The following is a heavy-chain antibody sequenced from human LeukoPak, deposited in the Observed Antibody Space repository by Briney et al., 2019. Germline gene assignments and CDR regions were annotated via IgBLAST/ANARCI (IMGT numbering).Heavy chain of an antibody. CDR1: GFTFGSYA. J-gene: IGHJ4*02. Sequence: GGSLRLSCTASGFTFGSYAMHWVRQAPGEGLQWVAVISFDGNTKFYGDSVKGRFTISRDNSKNTLYLQMNSLRAEDTALYYCAKDLVENYYGSGVTLDYWGQGTLVTVSS. D-gene: IGHD3-10*01. V-gene: IGHV3-30*18. CDR3: AKDLVENYYGSGVTLDY. CDR2: ISFDGNTK.